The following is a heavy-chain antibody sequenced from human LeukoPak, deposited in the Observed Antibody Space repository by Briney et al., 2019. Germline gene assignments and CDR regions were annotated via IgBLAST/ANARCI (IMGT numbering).Heavy chain of an antibody. D-gene: IGHD1/OR15-1a*01. Sequence: GGSLRLSCAASGFTVSSNYMSWVRQAPGKGLEWVSVIYGGGTTYYADSVKGRFTISRDNSKNTLYLQMNSLRAEDTAVYYCARGTALNKFDYWGQGTLVTVSS. J-gene: IGHJ4*02. V-gene: IGHV3-53*01. CDR3: ARGTALNKFDY. CDR2: IYGGGTT. CDR1: GFTVSSNY.